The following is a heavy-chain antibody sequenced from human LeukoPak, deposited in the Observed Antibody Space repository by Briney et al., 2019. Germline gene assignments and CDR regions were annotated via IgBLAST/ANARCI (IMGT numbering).Heavy chain of an antibody. Sequence: SETLSLTCAVYGGSFSGYYWSWIRQPPGKGLEWIGEINHSGSTNYNPSLKSRVTISVDTSENQFSLKLSSVTAADTAVYYCASLHDSSGPVDYWGQGTLVTVSS. CDR1: GGSFSGYY. CDR3: ASLHDSSGPVDY. V-gene: IGHV4-34*01. CDR2: INHSGST. J-gene: IGHJ4*02. D-gene: IGHD3-22*01.